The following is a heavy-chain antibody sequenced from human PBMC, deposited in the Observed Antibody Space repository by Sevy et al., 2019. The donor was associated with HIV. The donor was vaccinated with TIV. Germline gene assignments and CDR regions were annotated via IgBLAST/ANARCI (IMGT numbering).Heavy chain of an antibody. CDR1: GFTFSSYA. V-gene: IGHV3-30-3*01. Sequence: GGSLRLSCAASGFTFSSYAMQWVRQAPGKGLEWVAVISYDGSNKYYADSVKGRFTISRDNSKNTLYLQMNSLRAEDTAVYYCAREDDFWSYFDYWGQGTLVTVSS. CDR2: ISYDGSNK. CDR3: AREDDFWSYFDY. J-gene: IGHJ4*02. D-gene: IGHD3-3*01.